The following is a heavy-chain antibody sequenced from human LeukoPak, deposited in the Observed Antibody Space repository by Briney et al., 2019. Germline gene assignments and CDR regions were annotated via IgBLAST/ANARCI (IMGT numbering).Heavy chain of an antibody. CDR1: GGSISSGGYY. D-gene: IGHD2-21*02. CDR3: ARDCGGDCYD. Sequence: SETLSLTCTVSGGSISSGGYYWSWIRQHPGKGLEWTGYIYYSGSTYYNPSLKSRVTISVDTSKNQFSLKLSSVTAADTAVYYCARDCGGDCYDWGQGTLVTVSS. V-gene: IGHV4-31*03. CDR2: IYYSGST. J-gene: IGHJ4*02.